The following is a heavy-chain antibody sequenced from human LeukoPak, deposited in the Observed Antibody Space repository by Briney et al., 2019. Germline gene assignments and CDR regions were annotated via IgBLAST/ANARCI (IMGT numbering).Heavy chain of an antibody. CDR1: GFTFSSYS. D-gene: IGHD2-15*01. V-gene: IGHV3-21*01. Sequence: PGGSLRLSCAASGFTFSSYSMNWVRQAPGKGLEWVSSISSSSSSYIYYADSVKGRFTISRDNAKNSLYLQMNSLRAEDTAVYYCARDRVRGLVVRPNWFDPWGQGTLVTVSS. J-gene: IGHJ5*02. CDR3: ARDRVRGLVVRPNWFDP. CDR2: ISSSSSSYI.